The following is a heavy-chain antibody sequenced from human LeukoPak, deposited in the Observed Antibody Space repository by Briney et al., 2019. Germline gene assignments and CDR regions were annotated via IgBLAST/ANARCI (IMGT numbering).Heavy chain of an antibody. J-gene: IGHJ5*02. D-gene: IGHD3-16*01. CDR1: GFTFSSYA. CDR3: ARDLTFTYA. CDR2: ISVSGGNT. V-gene: IGHV3-23*01. Sequence: GGSLRLSCAASGFTFSSYAMSWVRQAPGKGLEWVSAISVSGGNTFYADSVKGRFTISRDNAKNSLYLQMNSLGAEDTAVYYCARDLTFTYAWGQGTLVTVSS.